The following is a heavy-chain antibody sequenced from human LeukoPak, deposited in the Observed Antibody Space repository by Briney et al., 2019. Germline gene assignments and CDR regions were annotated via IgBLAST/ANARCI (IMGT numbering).Heavy chain of an antibody. CDR2: IYYSGKT. Sequence: SETLSLTCTVSGGSISNSYYYWGWIRQPPGKGLEWIASIYYSGKTYYNPSLEYRVTVSVDTSKNQFSLKLSSVTAADTAVYFYARLTGTTPLDYWGQGILVAVSS. CDR3: ARLTGTTPLDY. J-gene: IGHJ4*02. CDR1: GGSISNSYYY. D-gene: IGHD1-20*01. V-gene: IGHV4-39*01.